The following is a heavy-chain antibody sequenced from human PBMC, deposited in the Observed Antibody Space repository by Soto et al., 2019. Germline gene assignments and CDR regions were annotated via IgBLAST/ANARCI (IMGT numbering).Heavy chain of an antibody. CDR2: LYNTGST. CDR3: ARDLWGYCGTDCYPLDV. V-gene: IGHV4-59*01. J-gene: IGHJ6*02. CDR1: GASISRYY. Sequence: SETLSLTCTVSGASISRYYWSWIRQTPGKGLEWIGYLYNTGSTIYNPSLKSRVTISVDTSKNQFSLKMNSVTAADTAVYYCARDLWGYCGTDCYPLDVWGQGTTVTVSS. D-gene: IGHD2-21*02.